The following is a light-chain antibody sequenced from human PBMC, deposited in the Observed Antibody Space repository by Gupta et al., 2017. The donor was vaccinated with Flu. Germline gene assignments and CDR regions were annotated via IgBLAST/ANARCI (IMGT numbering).Light chain of an antibody. V-gene: IGKV1-39*01. CDR2: AAG. CDR3: QQSESDLPFT. Sequence: DIQITQSPSSLSASVGDRVTITCRASQSISTFLNWYKQRPGKAPRLLIYAAGSWQRRVPSRFSGSGDGKDLTLTISRRQQEDFAPYYCQQSESDLPFTFGHGTKVDVK. J-gene: IGKJ3*01. CDR1: QSISTF.